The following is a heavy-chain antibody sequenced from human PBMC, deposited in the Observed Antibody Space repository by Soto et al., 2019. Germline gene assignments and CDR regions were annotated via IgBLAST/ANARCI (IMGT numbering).Heavy chain of an antibody. D-gene: IGHD2-15*01. J-gene: IGHJ3*02. Sequence: LSLTCAVSGYSISSGYYWGWIRQPPGKGLEWIGSVYHSGSTYYNPSLKSRVTISVDTSKNQFSLKLSSVTAADTAVYYCARAAGGGYCSGGSCYSRAFDIWGQGSMVTVSS. CDR1: GYSISSGYY. V-gene: IGHV4-38-2*01. CDR2: VYHSGST. CDR3: ARAAGGGYCSGGSCYSRAFDI.